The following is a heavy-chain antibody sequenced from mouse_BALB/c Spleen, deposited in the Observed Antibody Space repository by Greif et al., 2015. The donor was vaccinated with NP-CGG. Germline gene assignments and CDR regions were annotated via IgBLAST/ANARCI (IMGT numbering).Heavy chain of an antibody. CDR2: INPSNGRT. CDR3: ARRGYYWYFDV. CDR1: GYTFTSYW. D-gene: IGHD2-2*01. J-gene: IGHJ1*01. Sequence: QVQLQQSGAELVKPGASVKLSCKASGYTFTSYWMHWVKQRPGQGLEWIGEINPSNGRTNYNEKFKSKATLTVDKSSSTAYMQLSSLTSEDSAVYYCARRGYYWYFDVWGAGTTVTVSS. V-gene: IGHV1S81*02.